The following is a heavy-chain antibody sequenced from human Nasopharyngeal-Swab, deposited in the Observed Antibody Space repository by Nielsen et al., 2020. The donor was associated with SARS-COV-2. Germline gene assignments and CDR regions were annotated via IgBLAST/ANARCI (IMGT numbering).Heavy chain of an antibody. Sequence: ASVKVSCKASGYTFTSYGSSWVRQAPGHGLEWMGWISAYHGNTNSPQKLQGRVTMTTDTSTSTDYMKLRSRSSDDPAVYYCARNLEMATILRGYYYYCMDVWGKGTTVTVS. J-gene: IGHJ6*03. CDR2: ISAYHGNT. CDR1: GYTFTSYG. CDR3: ARNLEMATILRGYYYYCMDV. V-gene: IGHV1-18*01. D-gene: IGHD5-24*01.